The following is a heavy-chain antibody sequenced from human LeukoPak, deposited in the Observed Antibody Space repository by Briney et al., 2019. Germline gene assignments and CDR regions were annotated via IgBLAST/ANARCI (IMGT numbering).Heavy chain of an antibody. Sequence: SQTLSLTCTVSGGSIGSGSYYWSWIRQPAGKGLEWIGRIYTSGSTNYNPSLKSRVTISVDTSKNQFSLKLSSVTAADTAVYYCARVTPYDFWSGYYLDYWGQGTLVTVSS. CDR2: IYTSGST. CDR1: GGSIGSGSYY. V-gene: IGHV4-61*02. J-gene: IGHJ4*02. CDR3: ARVTPYDFWSGYYLDY. D-gene: IGHD3-3*01.